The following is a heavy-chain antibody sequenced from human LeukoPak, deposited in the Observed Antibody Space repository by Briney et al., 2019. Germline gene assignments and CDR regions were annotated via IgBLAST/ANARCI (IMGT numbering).Heavy chain of an antibody. CDR3: ARDRRSNDLDP. CDR1: GYTFTGYY. CDR2: ISPNSGGT. Sequence: ASVKVSCKASGYTFTGYYMHWVRQAPGQGLEWMGWISPNSGGTKYAQKFQGRVTMTRDTSISTAYMELSRLRSHDTAMYYCARDRRSNDLDPWGQGTLVTVSS. V-gene: IGHV1-2*02. D-gene: IGHD1-1*01. J-gene: IGHJ5*02.